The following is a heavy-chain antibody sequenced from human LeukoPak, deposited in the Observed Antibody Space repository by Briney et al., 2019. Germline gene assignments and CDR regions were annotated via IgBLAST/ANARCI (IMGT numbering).Heavy chain of an antibody. Sequence: ASVKVSCKASGGTFSSYAISWVRQPPGQGLEWMGRIIPIFGTANYAQKFQGRVTITADKSTSTAYMELSSLRSEDTAVYYCATEGVGLTDAFDIWGQGTMVTVSS. CDR2: IIPIFGTA. V-gene: IGHV1-69*06. J-gene: IGHJ3*02. D-gene: IGHD1-14*01. CDR1: GGTFSSYA. CDR3: ATEGVGLTDAFDI.